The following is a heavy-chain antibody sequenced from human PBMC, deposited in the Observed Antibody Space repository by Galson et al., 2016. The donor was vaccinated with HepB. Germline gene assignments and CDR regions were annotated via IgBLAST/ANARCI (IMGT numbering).Heavy chain of an antibody. CDR2: VSGSGGGT. V-gene: IGHV3-23*01. Sequence: SLRLSCAASGFNLATYAMSWVRQAPGKGLEWVSTVSGSGGGTFYADSVRGRFTISRDNSRDTLYLQMNSPRADDTAVYYCAKDDTFGGCYERSFDNWGQGTLVTVSS. CDR1: GFNLATYA. CDR3: AKDDTFGGCYERSFDN. J-gene: IGHJ4*02. D-gene: IGHD6-19*01.